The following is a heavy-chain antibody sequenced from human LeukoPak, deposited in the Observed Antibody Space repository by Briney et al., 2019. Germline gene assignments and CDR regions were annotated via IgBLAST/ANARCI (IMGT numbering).Heavy chain of an antibody. D-gene: IGHD3-22*01. Sequence: ASVKVSCKASGYTFTSYYMHWVRQAPGQGLEWMGIINPSGGSTSYAQKFQGRVTMTRDTSTSTVYMELSSLRSEDTAVYYCARDPYYYDSSGYYIGLLDYWGQGTLVTVSS. CDR3: ARDPYYYDSSGYYIGLLDY. V-gene: IGHV1-46*01. CDR1: GYTFTSYY. J-gene: IGHJ4*02. CDR2: INPSGGST.